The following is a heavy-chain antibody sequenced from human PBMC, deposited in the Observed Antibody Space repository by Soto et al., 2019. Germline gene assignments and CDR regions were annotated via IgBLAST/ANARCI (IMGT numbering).Heavy chain of an antibody. Sequence: RRLSCAASGFTFDDYAMHWVRQVLGKGLEWVSSISWNSGNIGYADSVKGRFTTSRDNAKNSLYLQMNSLRPEDTALYYCVRSKGGYSYGTPFDYWGQGTLVTVSS. J-gene: IGHJ4*02. V-gene: IGHV3-9*01. CDR1: GFTFDDYA. CDR2: ISWNSGNI. D-gene: IGHD5-18*01. CDR3: VRSKGGYSYGTPFDY.